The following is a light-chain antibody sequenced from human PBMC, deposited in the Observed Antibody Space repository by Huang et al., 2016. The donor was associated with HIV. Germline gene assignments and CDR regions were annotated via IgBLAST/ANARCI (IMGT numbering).Light chain of an antibody. Sequence: DIQMTQSPSPLSASVGDRVTITCRASQSISSWLAWYQQKPGKAPKLLIYKASTLESGVPSRFSGGGAGTEFTLTSTSLQPDDFATYYCQHFNAYPYTFGQGTKLEIK. V-gene: IGKV1-5*03. J-gene: IGKJ2*01. CDR2: KAS. CDR1: QSISSW. CDR3: QHFNAYPYT.